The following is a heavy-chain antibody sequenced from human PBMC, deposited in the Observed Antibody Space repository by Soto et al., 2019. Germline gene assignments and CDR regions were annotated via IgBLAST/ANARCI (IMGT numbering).Heavy chain of an antibody. CDR1: GGTFSSYA. V-gene: IGHV1-69*12. Sequence: QVQLVQSGAEVKKPGSSVKVSCKASGGTFSSYAISWVRQAPGQGLEWMGGIIPIFGTANYAQKFQGRVTITADESTRTAYMELSSLRSEDTAVYYCARGGGKDSPRYYYYGMDVWGQGTTVTVSS. J-gene: IGHJ6*02. CDR3: ARGGGKDSPRYYYYGMDV. D-gene: IGHD1-26*01. CDR2: IIPIFGTA.